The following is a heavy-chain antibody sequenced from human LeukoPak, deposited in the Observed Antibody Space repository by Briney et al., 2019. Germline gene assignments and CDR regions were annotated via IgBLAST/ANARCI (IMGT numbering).Heavy chain of an antibody. V-gene: IGHV3-30*04. CDR1: GFTFSSYA. CDR2: ISYDGSNK. Sequence: GGSLRLSCAASGFTFSSYAMHWVRQAPGKGLEWVAVISYDGSNKYYADSVKGRFTISRDNSKNTLYLQMNSLRDEDTAVYYCASSGSYRFDYWGQGTLVTVSS. D-gene: IGHD1-26*01. J-gene: IGHJ4*02. CDR3: ASSGSYRFDY.